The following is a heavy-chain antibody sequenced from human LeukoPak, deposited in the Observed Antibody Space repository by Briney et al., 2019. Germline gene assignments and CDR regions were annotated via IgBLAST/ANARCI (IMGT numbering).Heavy chain of an antibody. CDR2: TSYDGGNK. Sequence: GGSLRLSCAGSGFTFSDYGMHWVRQAPGKGLEWVAVTSYDGGNKYYADSVKGRFTISRDNSKNTLYLQMTSLRDEDTAVYYCAKHHCSSISCHGRSSGDFDYWGQGTLVTVSS. D-gene: IGHD2-2*01. V-gene: IGHV3-30*18. CDR3: AKHHCSSISCHGRSSGDFDY. CDR1: GFTFSDYG. J-gene: IGHJ4*02.